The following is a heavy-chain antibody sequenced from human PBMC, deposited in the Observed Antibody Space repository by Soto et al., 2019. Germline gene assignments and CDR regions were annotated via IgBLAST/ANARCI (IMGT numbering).Heavy chain of an antibody. J-gene: IGHJ6*02. V-gene: IGHV1-69*12. CDR1: GGTYSSYA. Sequence: QVQLVQSGAEVKKPGSSVKVSCKASGGTYSSYAISWVLQAPGQGLEWMGGIIPIFGTANYAQKFQGRVTITADESTSTAYMELSSLRSEDTAVYHCARVGVWPPEVDVRGQGTTVTVSS. CDR3: ARVGVWPPEVDV. CDR2: IIPIFGTA. D-gene: IGHD3-16*01.